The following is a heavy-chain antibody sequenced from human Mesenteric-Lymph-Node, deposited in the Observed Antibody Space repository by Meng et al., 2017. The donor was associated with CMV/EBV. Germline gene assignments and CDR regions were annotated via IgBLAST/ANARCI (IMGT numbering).Heavy chain of an antibody. Sequence: GGSLRLSCAASGFTFTTYAMSWVRQAPGKGLEWVSVISRGGSDTYYVDSVKGRFTISRDDSKNSVYLQVSSLRADDTAVYYCARGMIRGLIMTKVDGGGQG. J-gene: IGHJ4*02. CDR3: ARGMIRGLIMTKVDG. CDR1: GFTFTTYA. V-gene: IGHV3-23*03. CDR2: ISRGGSDT. D-gene: IGHD3-10*01.